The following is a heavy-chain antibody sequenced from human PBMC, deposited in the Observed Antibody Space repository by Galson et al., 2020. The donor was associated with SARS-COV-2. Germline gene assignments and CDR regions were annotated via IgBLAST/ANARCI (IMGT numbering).Heavy chain of an antibody. CDR3: ARDEGIRGYNYGRLYYGMDV. V-gene: IGHV3-21*01. J-gene: IGHJ6*02. CDR1: GLPFSTYS. D-gene: IGHD5-18*01. Sequence: GESLKISCAASGLPFSTYSMNWVRLAPGKGLEWVSSISTSSSYTYYVDSVKGRFSISRDNPRNSLYLQMNSLRAEDKSVYYCARDEGIRGYNYGRLYYGMDVWGQGTTVTVSS. CDR2: ISTSSSYT.